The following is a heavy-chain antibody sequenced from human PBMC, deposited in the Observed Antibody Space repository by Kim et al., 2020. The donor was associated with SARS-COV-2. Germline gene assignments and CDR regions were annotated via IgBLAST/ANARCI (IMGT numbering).Heavy chain of an antibody. D-gene: IGHD3-3*01. CDR3: VKHKGLRTIFGLVIIHPGYMEA. CDR2: ISSDGGST. V-gene: IGHV3-64D*06. J-gene: IGHJ6*02. CDR1: GFTFSSYA. Sequence: GGSLRLSCSASGFTFSSYAMHWVRQAPGKGLEYVSVISSDGGSTYYADSVKGRFTISRDNSKNTLYLQMSRLRAEDTAVYYCVKHKGLRTIFGLVIIHPGYMEAWGQGTTVTVTS.